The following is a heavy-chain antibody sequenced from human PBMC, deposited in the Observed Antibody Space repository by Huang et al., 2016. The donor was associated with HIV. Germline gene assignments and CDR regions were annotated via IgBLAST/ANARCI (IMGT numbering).Heavy chain of an antibody. CDR1: GYTFTSNH. CDR3: ARVGSGWSLLGDALDF. D-gene: IGHD6-19*01. Sequence: QVQLVQSGAEVKKPGASVRISCKASGYTFTSNHINWVRQAPGQGLEGMGKSNPSGGSTDYAQKFQDRITMTRDRSTSTVYLELRSLTSDDTAIYYCARVGSGWSLLGDALDFWGRGTMVTVSS. J-gene: IGHJ3*01. CDR2: SNPSGGST. V-gene: IGHV1-46*01.